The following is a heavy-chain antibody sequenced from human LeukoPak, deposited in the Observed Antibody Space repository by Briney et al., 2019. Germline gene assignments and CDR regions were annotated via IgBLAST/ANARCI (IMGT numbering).Heavy chain of an antibody. Sequence: SETLSLTCTVSGGSISSGGYYWSWIRQHPGKGLEWIGYIDYSGSAYYNTSLKSRVTTSVDTSKNQFTLKLSSVTAAEMAVYYCASDKVGTTVVNPSGMDVWGQGTTVTVSS. CDR2: IDYSGSA. D-gene: IGHD4-23*01. CDR1: GGSISSGGYY. CDR3: ASDKVGTTVVNPSGMDV. J-gene: IGHJ6*02. V-gene: IGHV4-31*03.